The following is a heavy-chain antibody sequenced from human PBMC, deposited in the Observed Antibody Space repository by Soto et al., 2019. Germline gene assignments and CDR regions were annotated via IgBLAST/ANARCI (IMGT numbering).Heavy chain of an antibody. Sequence: EVQLVESGGGLLKPGGSLRLSCAASGFTFSNAWMNWVRQAPGKGLEWVGRIKRKTDGGTTDYAAPVKGRFIISRDDSKDTVYLEMNSLKTEDTAVYYCATAAVARSTIAYWSQGTLVTVSS. D-gene: IGHD6-13*01. CDR2: IKRKTDGGTT. CDR1: GFTFSNAW. CDR3: ATAAVARSTIAY. V-gene: IGHV3-15*07. J-gene: IGHJ4*02.